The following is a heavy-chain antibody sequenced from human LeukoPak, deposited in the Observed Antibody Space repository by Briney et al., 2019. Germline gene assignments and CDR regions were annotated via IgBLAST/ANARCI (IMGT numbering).Heavy chain of an antibody. Sequence: ASVKVSCKASGYTFTGYYMHWVRQAPGQGLEWMGWISAYNGNTNYAQKLQGRVTMTTDRSTSTAYMELRSLTSDDTAVYYCARDHRYCSRTSCYTHFDYWGQGTLVTVSS. CDR2: ISAYNGNT. CDR1: GYTFTGYY. V-gene: IGHV1-18*04. J-gene: IGHJ4*02. CDR3: ARDHRYCSRTSCYTHFDY. D-gene: IGHD2-2*02.